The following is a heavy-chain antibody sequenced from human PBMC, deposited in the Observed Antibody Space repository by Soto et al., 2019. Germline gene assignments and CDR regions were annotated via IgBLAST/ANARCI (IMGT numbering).Heavy chain of an antibody. V-gene: IGHV2-5*01. CDR1: GFSLSTSGVG. Sequence: QITLKESGPTLVKPTQTLTLTCTLSGFSLSTSGVGVGWIRQPPGKALEWLTVIYWNDDKRYSPSLKNRLTITKDTSKNQVVLTVTNMDPVDTATYYCVHGCGPPIPEDAFDIWGHGTMVTVSS. J-gene: IGHJ3*02. CDR3: VHGCGPPIPEDAFDI. CDR2: IYWNDDK. D-gene: IGHD2-15*01.